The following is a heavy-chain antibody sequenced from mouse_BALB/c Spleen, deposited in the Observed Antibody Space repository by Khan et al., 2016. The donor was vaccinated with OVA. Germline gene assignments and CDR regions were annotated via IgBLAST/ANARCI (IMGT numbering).Heavy chain of an antibody. CDR3: ARIYRSDFDY. Sequence: VQLKESGPELVKPGASVKISCKASGYSFTGYFMNWVMQSPGKSLEWIGRINPHIGETFYNQKFKDKATLTVDESSSTAHMELRSLASEDSASYYCARIYRSDFDYWGQGTTLTVSS. J-gene: IGHJ2*01. V-gene: IGHV1-20*02. CDR1: GYSFTGYF. D-gene: IGHD1-1*01. CDR2: INPHIGET.